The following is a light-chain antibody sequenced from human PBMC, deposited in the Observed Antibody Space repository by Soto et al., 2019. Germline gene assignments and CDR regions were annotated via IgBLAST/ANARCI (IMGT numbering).Light chain of an antibody. Sequence: EIVMTQSPATLSVSPGQRATLSCRATQSVSSNLAWFQQKPDRAPRLLIYGASARATGVPARFSGSGSGTEFTLTISSLQSEDFAVYYCQQYNSWPLTFGGGTKVEIK. CDR3: QQYNSWPLT. CDR1: QSVSSN. CDR2: GAS. J-gene: IGKJ4*01. V-gene: IGKV3-15*01.